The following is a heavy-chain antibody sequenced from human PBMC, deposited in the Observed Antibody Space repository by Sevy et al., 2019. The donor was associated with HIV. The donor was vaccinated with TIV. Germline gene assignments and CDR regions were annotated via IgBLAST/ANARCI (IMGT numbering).Heavy chain of an antibody. V-gene: IGHV3-23*01. J-gene: IGHJ4*02. CDR3: AKGGGPQSSFDS. CDR2: VSSSGNDT. Sequence: GGSLRLSCEASGLTFNKYSMSWVRQAPGKGLEWVSTVSSSGNDTYYPDSVKGRFTISRDNSKNTVYLQMNRLTLDDTAAYYCAKGGGPQSSFDSWAQGVQVTVSS. CDR1: GLTFNKYS.